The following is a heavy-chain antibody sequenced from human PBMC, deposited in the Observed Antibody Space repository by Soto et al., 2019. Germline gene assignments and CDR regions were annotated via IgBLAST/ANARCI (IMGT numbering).Heavy chain of an antibody. CDR1: GLTFSNSW. J-gene: IGHJ4*02. D-gene: IGHD6-13*01. CDR3: STRGSS. V-gene: IGHV3-15*07. CDR2: IKSKTDGGTA. Sequence: PGGSLRLSCAASGLTFSNSWMSWVRQTPGKRLEWVGRIKSKTDGGTADYAAPVKGRCTISRDDSRNTLYLQMNSLKIEDTAIYYCSTRGSSWGQGTLVTVSS.